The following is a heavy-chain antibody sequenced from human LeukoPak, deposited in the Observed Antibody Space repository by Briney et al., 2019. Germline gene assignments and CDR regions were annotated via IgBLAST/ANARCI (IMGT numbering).Heavy chain of an antibody. V-gene: IGHV4-4*07. D-gene: IGHD3-22*01. J-gene: IGHJ3*02. CDR1: GGSISSYY. CDR2: IYTSGST. CDR3: ARDVVFEGYYYDSSGYYVAFDI. Sequence: SETLSLTCTVSGGSISSYYWSWIRQPAGKGLEWIGRIYTSGSTNYNPSLKSRVTMSVDTSKSQFSLKLSSVTAADTAVYYCARDVVFEGYYYDSSGYYVAFDIWGQGTMVTVSS.